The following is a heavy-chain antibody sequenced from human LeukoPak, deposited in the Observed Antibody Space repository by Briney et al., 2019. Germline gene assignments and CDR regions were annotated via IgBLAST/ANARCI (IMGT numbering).Heavy chain of an antibody. V-gene: IGHV3-15*01. CDR1: GFTFSNAW. J-gene: IGHJ4*02. Sequence: GGSLRLSCAASGFTFSNAWMSWVRQAPGKGLEWVGRIKSKTDGGTTDYAAPVKGRFTISRDDSKNTLYLQVNSLKTEDTAVYYCTSSIAVAGTHYFDYWGQGTLVTVSS. CDR2: IKSKTDGGTT. D-gene: IGHD6-19*01. CDR3: TSSIAVAGTHYFDY.